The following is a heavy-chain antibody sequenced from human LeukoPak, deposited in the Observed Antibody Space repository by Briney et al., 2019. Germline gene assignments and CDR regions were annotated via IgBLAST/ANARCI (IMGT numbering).Heavy chain of an antibody. D-gene: IGHD3-3*01. CDR2: IYASGST. CDR3: AREMYDDFWSGPNPYYYYMDV. Sequence: SETLSLTCTVSGGSISSGGYYWSWIRQPAGKGLEWIGRIYASGSTNYNPSLKSRVTISIDTSKNQFSLKLSSVTAADTAVYYCAREMYDDFWSGPNPYYYYMDVWGKGTTVTVSS. V-gene: IGHV4-61*02. CDR1: GGSISSGGYY. J-gene: IGHJ6*03.